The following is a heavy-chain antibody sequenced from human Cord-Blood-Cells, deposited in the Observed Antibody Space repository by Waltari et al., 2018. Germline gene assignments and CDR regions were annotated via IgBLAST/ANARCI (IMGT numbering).Heavy chain of an antibody. J-gene: IGHJ4*02. D-gene: IGHD7-27*01. Sequence: QVQLVESGGGVVQPGRSLRLSCAASGFTFSSYGMHWVRQAPGKGLEWVAVISYDGSNKYYADSVKGRFTISRDNSKNTLYLQMNSLRAEDTAVYYCAKDERTGDFDYWGQGTLVTVSS. V-gene: IGHV3-30*18. CDR3: AKDERTGDFDY. CDR2: ISYDGSNK. CDR1: GFTFSSYG.